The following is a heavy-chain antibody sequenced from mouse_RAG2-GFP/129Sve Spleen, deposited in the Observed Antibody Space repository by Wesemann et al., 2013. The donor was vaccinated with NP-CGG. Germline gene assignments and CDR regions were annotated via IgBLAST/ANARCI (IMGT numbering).Heavy chain of an antibody. CDR3: ARDYYGYAMDY. V-gene: IGHV1-26*01. J-gene: IGHJ4*01. D-gene: IGHD1-1*01. Sequence: NGATSYNQNFKDKASLTVDKSSSTAYMELHSLTSEDSAVYYCARDYYGYAMDYWGQGTSVTVSS. CDR2: NGAT.